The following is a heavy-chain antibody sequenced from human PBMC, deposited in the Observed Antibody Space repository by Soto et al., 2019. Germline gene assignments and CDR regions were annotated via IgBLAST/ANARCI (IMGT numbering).Heavy chain of an antibody. D-gene: IGHD4-17*01. J-gene: IGHJ4*02. CDR1: GGSISSYY. CDR2: IYYSGST. V-gene: IGHV4-59*12. Sequence: SETLSLTCTVSGGSISSYYWSWIRQPPGKGLEWIGYIYYSGSTNYNPSLKSRVTISVDTSKNQFSLKLSSVTAADTAVYYCARSSQSTVTIFDYWGQGTLVIVSS. CDR3: ARSSQSTVTIFDY.